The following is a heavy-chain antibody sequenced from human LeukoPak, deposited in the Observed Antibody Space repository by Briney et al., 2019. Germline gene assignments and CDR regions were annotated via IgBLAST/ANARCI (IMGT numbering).Heavy chain of an antibody. D-gene: IGHD4/OR15-4a*01. J-gene: IGHJ4*02. CDR1: GGSISAYY. Sequence: PSETLSLTCTVSGGSISAYYWSWIRQPPGKGLEWIGYVYYSGNTNYNPSLKSRVSISLDKSKNQFSLKVSSVTAADTAVYYCARRTALSPRYFDYWGQGTLVTVSS. V-gene: IGHV4-59*01. CDR2: VYYSGNT. CDR3: ARRTALSPRYFDY.